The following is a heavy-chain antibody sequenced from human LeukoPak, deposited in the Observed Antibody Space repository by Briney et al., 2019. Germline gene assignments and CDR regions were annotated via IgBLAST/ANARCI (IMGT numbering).Heavy chain of an antibody. CDR2: INHSGST. CDR1: GGSFSGYY. CDR3: ARAHIYYGSVKNNWFDP. Sequence: SETLSLTCAVYGGSFSGYYWSWIRQPPGKGLEWIGEINHSGSTNYNPSLKSRVTISVDTSKNQFSLKLSSVTAADTAVYYCARAHIYYGSVKNNWFDPWGQGTLVTASS. J-gene: IGHJ5*02. D-gene: IGHD3-10*01. V-gene: IGHV4-34*01.